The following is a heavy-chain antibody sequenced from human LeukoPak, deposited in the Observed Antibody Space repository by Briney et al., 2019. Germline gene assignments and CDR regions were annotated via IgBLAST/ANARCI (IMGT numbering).Heavy chain of an antibody. CDR1: GGTFSSYA. CDR3: AREIRGYSGYDPDYYYYYMDV. D-gene: IGHD5-12*01. V-gene: IGHV1-69*01. J-gene: IGHJ6*03. Sequence: GSSVKVSCKASGGTFSSYAISWARQAPGQGLEWMGGIIPIFGTANYAQKFQGRVTITADESTSTAYMELSSLRSEDTAVYYCAREIRGYSGYDPDYYYYYMDVWGKGTTVTVSS. CDR2: IIPIFGTA.